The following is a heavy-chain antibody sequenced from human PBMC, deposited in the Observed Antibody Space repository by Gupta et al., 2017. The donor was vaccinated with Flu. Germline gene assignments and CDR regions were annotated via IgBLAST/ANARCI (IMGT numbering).Heavy chain of an antibody. CDR1: FSNGA. V-gene: IGHV1-69*01. Sequence: FSNGAVSGVRDAPGQGLEWVGGMIFGLSNIAQKFRGRVSLTADESTSTAYMEMSSLRSADTAIYYCILYYFHPRGGGTFDYWGQGTLVTVSS. J-gene: IGHJ4*02. CDR2: MIFGLS. CDR3: ILYYFHPRGGGTFDY. D-gene: IGHD2-21*01.